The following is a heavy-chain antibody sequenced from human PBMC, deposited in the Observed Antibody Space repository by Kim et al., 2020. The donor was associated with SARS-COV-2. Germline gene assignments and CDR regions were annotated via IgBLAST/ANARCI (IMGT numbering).Heavy chain of an antibody. Sequence: ASVKVSCKASGYTFTTYYMHWVRQAPGQGLEWLGVINPGGGGTTYAQNFRGIVSMTRDTSTSTVFMELSSLRSEDTGMYYCARAGGYSSGRDFWGQGTLV. D-gene: IGHD6-19*01. J-gene: IGHJ4*02. CDR1: GYTFTTYY. CDR3: ARAGGYSSGRDF. V-gene: IGHV1-46*01. CDR2: INPGGGGT.